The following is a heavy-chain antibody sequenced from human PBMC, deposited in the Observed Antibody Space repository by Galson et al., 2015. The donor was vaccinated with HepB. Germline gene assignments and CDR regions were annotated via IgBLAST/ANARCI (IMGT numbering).Heavy chain of an antibody. CDR3: AREAFGRYNWFDP. CDR1: GGTFSRYS. V-gene: IGHV1-69*13. J-gene: IGHJ5*02. CDR2: ITPMFGTA. D-gene: IGHD3/OR15-3a*01. Sequence: SVKVSCKASGGTFSRYSISWVRQAPGQGLEWMGGITPMFGTANYAQKFQGRVTITADEFTSTAYMEVSSLRSEDTAVYYCAREAFGRYNWFDPWGQGTRVTVSS.